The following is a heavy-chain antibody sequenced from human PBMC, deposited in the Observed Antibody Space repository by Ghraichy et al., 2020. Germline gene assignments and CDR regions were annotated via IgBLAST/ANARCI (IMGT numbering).Heavy chain of an antibody. D-gene: IGHD1-1*01. J-gene: IGHJ4*02. CDR3: ASCHGLCRLTILNW. Sequence: ASVKVSCKAFGYTFTSYGISWVRQAPGQGLEWMGWMSAHNGNTKYAQNLQDRVTMTTDTSTSTAYMELRGLRSDDTAVYYCASCHGLCRLTILNWWGQGTLVTVSS. CDR2: MSAHNGNT. V-gene: IGHV1-18*01. CDR1: GYTFTSYG.